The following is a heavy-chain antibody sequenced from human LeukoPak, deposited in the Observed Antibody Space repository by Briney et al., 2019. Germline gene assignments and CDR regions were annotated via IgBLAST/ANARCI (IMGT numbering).Heavy chain of an antibody. Sequence: PGGSLRLSCTVSGFTVSSNSWSWVRQAPGKGLEWVSGFSSSDGSTYYADSVKGRFTISRDNSKNTLYLQMNSLRAEDTAVYYCARGGSPWGFRSPDDPYFDYWGQGTLVTVSS. CDR1: GFTVSSNS. J-gene: IGHJ4*02. D-gene: IGHD5-12*01. CDR2: SSSDGST. V-gene: IGHV3-53*01. CDR3: ARGGSPWGFRSPDDPYFDY.